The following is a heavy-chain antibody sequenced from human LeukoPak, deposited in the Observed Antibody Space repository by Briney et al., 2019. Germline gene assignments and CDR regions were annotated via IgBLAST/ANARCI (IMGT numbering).Heavy chain of an antibody. V-gene: IGHV3-23*01. Sequence: GGSLRLSCAASGFTFSSYAMSWVRQAPGKGLNWVSLISDSVGGTYYADSVKGRFTISRDNSKNTLYLQMNSLRAEDTAVYYCAKGGSSGWYHLDFWGQGTLVTVSS. D-gene: IGHD6-19*01. CDR1: GFTFSSYA. CDR2: ISDSVGGT. CDR3: AKGGSSGWYHLDF. J-gene: IGHJ4*02.